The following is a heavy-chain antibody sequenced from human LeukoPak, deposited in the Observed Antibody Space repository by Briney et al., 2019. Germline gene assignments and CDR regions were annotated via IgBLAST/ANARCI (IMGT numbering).Heavy chain of an antibody. V-gene: IGHV4-39*01. CDR2: IYYSGST. CDR1: GGSISSSSYY. J-gene: IGHJ4*02. D-gene: IGHD3-10*01. Sequence: PLETLSLTCTVSGGSISSSSYYWGWIRQPPGKGLEWIGSIYYSGSTYYNPSLKSRVTISVDTSKNQFSLKLSSVTAADTAVYYCARSSGLKLLWFGELQRGYFDYWGQGTLVTVSS. CDR3: ARSSGLKLLWFGELQRGYFDY.